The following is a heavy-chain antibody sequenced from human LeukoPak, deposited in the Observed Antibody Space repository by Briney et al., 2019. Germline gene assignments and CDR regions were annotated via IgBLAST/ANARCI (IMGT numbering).Heavy chain of an antibody. V-gene: IGHV3-33*01. D-gene: IGHD2-15*01. J-gene: IGHJ6*02. CDR1: GFTFSSYG. Sequence: PGRSLRLSCAASGFTFSSYGMHWVRQAPGKGREWVAVIWYEGSNKYYADSVKGRFTISRDNSKNTLYLQMNSLRAEDTAVYYCARLYCSGGSCSDYYYYYGMDVWGQGTTVTVSS. CDR3: ARLYCSGGSCSDYYYYYGMDV. CDR2: IWYEGSNK.